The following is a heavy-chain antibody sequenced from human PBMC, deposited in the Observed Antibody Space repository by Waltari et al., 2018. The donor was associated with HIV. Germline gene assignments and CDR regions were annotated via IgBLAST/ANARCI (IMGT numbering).Heavy chain of an antibody. V-gene: IGHV3-15*01. J-gene: IGHJ5*02. D-gene: IGHD7-27*01. CDR2: IKSKTDGGTT. CDR3: TTAGEPIP. CDR1: GFTFSNAW. Sequence: EVQLVESGGGLVKPGGSLRLSCAASGFTFSNAWMSWVRQAPGKGLEWFGRIKSKTDGGTTDYAAPVKGRFTISRDDSKNTLYLQMNSLKTEDTAVYYCTTAGEPIPWGQGTLVTVSS.